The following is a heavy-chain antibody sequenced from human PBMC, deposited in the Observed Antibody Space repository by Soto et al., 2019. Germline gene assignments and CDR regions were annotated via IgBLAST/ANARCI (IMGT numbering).Heavy chain of an antibody. V-gene: IGHV1-58*01. D-gene: IGHD6-19*01. J-gene: IGHJ2*01. CDR1: GFTFTSSA. Sequence: QMQLVQSGPEVKKPGTSVKVSCKASGFTFTSSAVQWVRQARGQRLEWIGWIVVGSGNTNYAQKFQERVTITRDMSTSTAYMELSSLRSEDTAVYYCAADGSGDSSGWSWYFDLWGRGTLVTVSS. CDR2: IVVGSGNT. CDR3: AADGSGDSSGWSWYFDL.